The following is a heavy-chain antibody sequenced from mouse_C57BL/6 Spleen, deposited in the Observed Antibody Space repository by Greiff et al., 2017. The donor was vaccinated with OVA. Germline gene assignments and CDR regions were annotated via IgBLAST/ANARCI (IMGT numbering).Heavy chain of an antibody. V-gene: IGHV1-52*01. CDR3: ARGDYDGGFAD. J-gene: IGHJ3*01. CDR1: GYTFTSYW. D-gene: IGHD2-4*01. Sequence: VQLQQPGAELVRPGSSVKLSCKASGYTFTSYWMHWVKQRPIQGLEWIGNIDPSDSETHYNQKFKDKATLTVDKSSSTAYMQLSSLTSEDSAVYYCARGDYDGGFADWGQGTLVTVSA. CDR2: IDPSDSET.